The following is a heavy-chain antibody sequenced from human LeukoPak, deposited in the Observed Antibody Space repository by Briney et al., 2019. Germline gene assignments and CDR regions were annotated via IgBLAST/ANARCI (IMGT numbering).Heavy chain of an antibody. CDR2: IWYGGSNK. Sequence: GRSLRLSCAASGFTFSSYGMHWDRQAPGKGLEWVAVIWYGGSNKYYADSVKGRFTISRDNSKNTLYLQMNSLRAEDTAVYYCARDRQSGGSPQFDPWGQGTLVTVSS. CDR1: GFTFSSYG. J-gene: IGHJ5*02. CDR3: ARDRQSGGSPQFDP. D-gene: IGHD2-15*01. V-gene: IGHV3-33*08.